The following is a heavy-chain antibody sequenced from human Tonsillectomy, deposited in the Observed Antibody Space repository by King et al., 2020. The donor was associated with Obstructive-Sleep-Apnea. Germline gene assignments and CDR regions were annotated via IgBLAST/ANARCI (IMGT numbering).Heavy chain of an antibody. CDR2: IFSNDEK. J-gene: IGHJ6*02. D-gene: IGHD3-3*01. CDR1: GFSLSNARMG. Sequence: VTLKESGPVLVKPTETLTLTCTVSGFSLSNARMGVSWIRQPPGKALEWRAHIFSNDEKSYSTSLKSRLTISKDTSKSQVVLTMTNMDPVDTATYYCARLSIFGLIVKYYVMDVWGQGTTVTVSS. CDR3: ARLSIFGLIVKYYVMDV. V-gene: IGHV2-26*01.